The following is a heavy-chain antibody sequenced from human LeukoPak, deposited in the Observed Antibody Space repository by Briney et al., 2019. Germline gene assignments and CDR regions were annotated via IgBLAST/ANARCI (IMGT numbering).Heavy chain of an antibody. CDR1: GFTFSSYA. CDR3: AKNILSVRPHYFEY. Sequence: PGGSLRLSCAASGFTFSSYAMHWVRQAPGKGLEWVAVISYDGRNKYYADSVKGRFTISRDNSKNTLNLQMNSLRAEDTATYYCAKNILSVRPHYFEYWGQGTLVTVSS. V-gene: IGHV3-30-3*02. CDR2: ISYDGRNK. D-gene: IGHD6-6*01. J-gene: IGHJ4*02.